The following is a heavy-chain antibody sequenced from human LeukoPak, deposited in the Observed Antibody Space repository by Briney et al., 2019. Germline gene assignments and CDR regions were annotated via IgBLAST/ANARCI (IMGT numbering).Heavy chain of an antibody. J-gene: IGHJ4*02. CDR3: ARVSRGNSGCFDH. Sequence: GGSLRLSCAASGFSFSSYWMNWVRQAPGKGLEWVANIKQDGSEKYYVDSVKGRFTISRDNAKNSLYLQMNSLRAEDTAVYYCARVSRGNSGCFDHWGQGTLVTVSS. V-gene: IGHV3-7*01. CDR1: GFSFSSYW. D-gene: IGHD4-23*01. CDR2: IKQDGSEK.